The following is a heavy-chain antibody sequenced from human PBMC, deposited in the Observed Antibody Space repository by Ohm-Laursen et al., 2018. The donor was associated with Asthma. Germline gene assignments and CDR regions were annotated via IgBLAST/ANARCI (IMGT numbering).Heavy chain of an antibody. V-gene: IGHV3-48*02. D-gene: IGHD5-12*01. CDR3: ARTQGYGVYYYYGMDV. CDR1: GFTFSSYG. J-gene: IGHJ6*02. Sequence: SLRLSCAASGFTFSSYGMHWVRQAPGKGLEWVSYISSSSSTIYYADSVKGRFTISRDNAKNSLYLQMNSLRDEDTAVYYCARTQGYGVYYYYGMDVGGQGTTVPVSS. CDR2: ISSSSSTI.